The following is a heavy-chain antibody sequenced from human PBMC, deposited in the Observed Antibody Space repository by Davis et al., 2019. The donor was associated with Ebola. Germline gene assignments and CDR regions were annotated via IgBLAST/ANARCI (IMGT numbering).Heavy chain of an antibody. Sequence: PRGSLRLSCAASGFTFSNYGMHWVRQAPGKGLEWVAVISYDGSNKYYADSVNGRFTISRDNSQNTLYLQMNSLRAEDTAVYHCAKGSRGYSYGYSPLDDWGQGTLVTVSS. CDR3: AKGSRGYSYGYSPLDD. V-gene: IGHV3-30*18. J-gene: IGHJ4*02. CDR2: ISYDGSNK. D-gene: IGHD5-18*01. CDR1: GFTFSNYG.